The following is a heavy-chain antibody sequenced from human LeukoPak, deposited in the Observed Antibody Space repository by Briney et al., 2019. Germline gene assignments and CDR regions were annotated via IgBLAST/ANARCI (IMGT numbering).Heavy chain of an antibody. Sequence: SETLSLTCTVSGGSMSSYYWSWIRQPPGKGLEWIGYIYYIGTTNYNPSLKSRVTISVDTSKNQFSLKLSSVTAADTAVYYRARRSSWGLWIDYWGQGTLVTVSS. D-gene: IGHD4/OR15-4a*01. V-gene: IGHV4-59*01. J-gene: IGHJ4*02. CDR1: GGSMSSYY. CDR3: ARRSSWGLWIDY. CDR2: IYYIGTT.